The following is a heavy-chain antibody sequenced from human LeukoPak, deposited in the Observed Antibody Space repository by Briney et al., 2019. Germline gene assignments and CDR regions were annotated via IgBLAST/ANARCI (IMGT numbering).Heavy chain of an antibody. J-gene: IGHJ4*02. CDR1: GFTFSSYA. CDR3: ASWNGSGWYGRHFDY. Sequence: GGSLRLSCAASGFTFSSYAMHWVRQAPGKGLEWVAVISYDGSNKYYADSVKGRFTISRDNSKNTLYLQMNSLRAEDTAVYYCASWNGSGWYGRHFDYWGQGTLVTVSS. D-gene: IGHD6-19*01. CDR2: ISYDGSNK. V-gene: IGHV3-30*04.